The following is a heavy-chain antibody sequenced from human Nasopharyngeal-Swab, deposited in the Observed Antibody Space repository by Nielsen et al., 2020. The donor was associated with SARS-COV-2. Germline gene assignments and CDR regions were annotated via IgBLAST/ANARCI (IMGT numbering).Heavy chain of an antibody. CDR2: ISSSSSYI. V-gene: IGHV3-21*01. CDR1: GFTFNNYN. J-gene: IGHJ6*02. Sequence: EGSLRLSCAASGFTFNNYNFNWVRQAPGEGLEWVSSISSSSSYIYYADSVKGRFTISRDNAKNSLYLQMNSLRAEDTAVYYCARDGLDYDFWSAYFMDVWGQGTTVTVSS. D-gene: IGHD3-3*01. CDR3: ARDGLDYDFWSAYFMDV.